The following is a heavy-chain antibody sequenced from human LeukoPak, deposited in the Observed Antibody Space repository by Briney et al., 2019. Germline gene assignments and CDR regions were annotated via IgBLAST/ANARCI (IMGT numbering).Heavy chain of an antibody. D-gene: IGHD6-13*01. J-gene: IGHJ4*02. CDR2: ITSGSTYI. CDR3: ARGTIAAADIDY. Sequence: NPGGSLRLSCAVSGFTFSTYAMSWVRQAPGKGLEWVSSITSGSTYIYYADSVKGRFTISRDNAKNSLYLQMNSLRAEDTAVYYCARGTIAAADIDYWGQGTLVTVSS. V-gene: IGHV3-21*06. CDR1: GFTFSTYA.